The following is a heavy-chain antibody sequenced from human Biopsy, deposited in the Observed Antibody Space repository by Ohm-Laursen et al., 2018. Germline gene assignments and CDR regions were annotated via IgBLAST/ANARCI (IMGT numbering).Heavy chain of an antibody. CDR2: VYTSGST. CDR1: GGSLNNYY. J-gene: IGHJ3*02. Sequence: TLSLTCTVSGGSLNNYYWRWIRQPAGQGLVWIGRVYTSGSTSYNPSLESRVTMSVVTSKNQFSPKVTSMTAADTALYYCAGDYGLELGGLEAFDIWGQGTMVTVSS. V-gene: IGHV4-4*07. CDR3: AGDYGLELGGLEAFDI. D-gene: IGHD1-7*01.